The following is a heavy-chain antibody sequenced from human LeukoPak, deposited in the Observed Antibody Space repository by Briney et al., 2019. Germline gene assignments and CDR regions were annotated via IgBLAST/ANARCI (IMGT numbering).Heavy chain of an antibody. Sequence: AGRSLRLSCAASGFTFSSYGMHWVRQAPGKGLEWVAVISYDESNKYYADSVKGRFTISRDNSKNTLYLQMNSLRAEDTAVYYCAKDPGSSGWYLRYWGQGTLVTVSS. J-gene: IGHJ4*02. V-gene: IGHV3-30*18. CDR3: AKDPGSSGWYLRY. CDR1: GFTFSSYG. D-gene: IGHD6-19*01. CDR2: ISYDESNK.